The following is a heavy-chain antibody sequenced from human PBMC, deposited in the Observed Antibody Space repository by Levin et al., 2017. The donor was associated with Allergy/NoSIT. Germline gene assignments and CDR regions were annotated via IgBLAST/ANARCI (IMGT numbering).Heavy chain of an antibody. CDR3: ARRGYIAFDI. D-gene: IGHD5-24*01. CDR2: INHSGST. V-gene: IGHV4-34*01. CDR1: GGSFSGYY. Sequence: SSETLSLTCAVYGGSFSGYYWSWIRQPPGKGLEWIGEINHSGSTNYNPSLKSRVTISVDTSKNQFSLKLSSVTAADTAVYYCARRGYIAFDIWGQGTMVTVSS. J-gene: IGHJ3*02.